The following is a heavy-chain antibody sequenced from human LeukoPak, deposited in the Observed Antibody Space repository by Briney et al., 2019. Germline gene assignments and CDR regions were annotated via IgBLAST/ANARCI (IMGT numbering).Heavy chain of an antibody. CDR1: GFTFSSYC. D-gene: IGHD3-3*01. J-gene: IGHJ6*03. CDR3: AKGTYYDFWSGYGGYYMDV. V-gene: IGHV3-7*03. Sequence: GGSLRLSCAASGFTFSSYCMSWVRQAPGKGLEWVANIKQDGSEKYYVDSLKGRFTISRDNAKNSLHLQMNSLRAEDTAVYYCAKGTYYDFWSGYGGYYMDVWGKGTTVTVSS. CDR2: IKQDGSEK.